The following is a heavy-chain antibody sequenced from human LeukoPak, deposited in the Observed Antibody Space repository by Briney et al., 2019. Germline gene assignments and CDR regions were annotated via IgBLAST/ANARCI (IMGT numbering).Heavy chain of an antibody. CDR3: AREASGNYHVFDS. V-gene: IGHV3-11*04. CDR2: ITNSGRST. Sequence: GGSLRLSCAASGFVFSGYWMSWVRQAPGKGLEWVSYITNSGRSTNHADAVKGRFTISRDNAKKSVYLDMTDLRVEDTAVYYCAREASGNYHVFDSWGQGTLVTVSS. CDR1: GFVFSGYW. D-gene: IGHD1-26*01. J-gene: IGHJ4*02.